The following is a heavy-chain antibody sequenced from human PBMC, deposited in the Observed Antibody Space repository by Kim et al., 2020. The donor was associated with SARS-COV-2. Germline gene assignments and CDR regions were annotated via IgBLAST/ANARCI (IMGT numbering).Heavy chain of an antibody. CDR2: INTNTGNP. Sequence: ASVKVSCKASGYTFSSYAMNWVRQAPGQGLEWMGWINTNTGNPTYAQGFTGRFVFSLDTSVSTAYLQISSLKAEDTAVYYCAREMLAARLYYYYGMDVWGQGTTVTVS. CDR3: AREMLAARLYYYYGMDV. J-gene: IGHJ6*02. V-gene: IGHV7-4-1*02. CDR1: GYTFSSYA. D-gene: IGHD6-6*01.